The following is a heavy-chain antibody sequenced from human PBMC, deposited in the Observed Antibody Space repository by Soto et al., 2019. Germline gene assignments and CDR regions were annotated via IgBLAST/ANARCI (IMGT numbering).Heavy chain of an antibody. CDR3: AKTPGYCSVGSCSNLGYFDS. CDR2: FSWNSDTI. D-gene: IGHD2-15*01. V-gene: IGHV3-9*02. CDR1: GFTSDHYA. Sequence: EVQLVESGGGLVQPGRSLRLSCAASGFTSDHYAMHWVRQGPGKGLEWVSGFSWNSDTIEYADSVKGRFTISRDNAKNSLYLQMNSLGAEDTALYYCAKTPGYCSVGSCSNLGYFDSWGQGTLVTVSS. J-gene: IGHJ4*02.